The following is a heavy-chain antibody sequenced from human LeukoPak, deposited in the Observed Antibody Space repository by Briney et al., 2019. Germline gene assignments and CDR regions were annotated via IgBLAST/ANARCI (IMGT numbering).Heavy chain of an antibody. CDR2: ISYDGSNK. CDR3: ARALGDGYHWFDP. D-gene: IGHD5-24*01. J-gene: IGHJ5*02. CDR1: GFTFSSYA. Sequence: GGSLRLSCAASGFTFSSYAMHWVRQAPGKGLEWVAVISYDGSNKYYADSVKGRFTISGDNSKNTLYLQMNSLRAEDTAVYYCARALGDGYHWFDPWGQGTLVTVSS. V-gene: IGHV3-30*04.